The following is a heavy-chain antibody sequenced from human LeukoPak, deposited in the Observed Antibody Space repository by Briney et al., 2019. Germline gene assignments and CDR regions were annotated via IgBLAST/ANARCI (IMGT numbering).Heavy chain of an antibody. D-gene: IGHD2-2*01. J-gene: IGHJ4*02. CDR1: GGSISSGSYY. V-gene: IGHV4-61*02. CDR3: ASTTLSACSSTSCPFDY. Sequence: PSETLSLTCTVSGGSISSGSYYWSWIRQPAGKGLEWIGRIYTSGSTNYNPSLKSRVTMSVDTSKNQFSLKLSSVTAADTAVYYCASTTLSACSSTSCPFDYWGQGTLVTVSS. CDR2: IYTSGST.